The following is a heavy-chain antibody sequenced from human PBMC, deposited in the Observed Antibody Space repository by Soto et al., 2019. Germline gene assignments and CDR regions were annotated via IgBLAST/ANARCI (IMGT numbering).Heavy chain of an antibody. Sequence: GGSLRLSCAASGFTVSSNYMSWVRQAPGKGLEWVSVIYSGGSTYYADSVKGRFTISRDNSKNTLYLQMNSLRAEDTAVYYCARDRYSYGPSRHYCDGMAVWGQGTTVTVSS. D-gene: IGHD5-18*01. V-gene: IGHV3-66*01. J-gene: IGHJ6*02. CDR1: GFTVSSNY. CDR3: ARDRYSYGPSRHYCDGMAV. CDR2: IYSGGST.